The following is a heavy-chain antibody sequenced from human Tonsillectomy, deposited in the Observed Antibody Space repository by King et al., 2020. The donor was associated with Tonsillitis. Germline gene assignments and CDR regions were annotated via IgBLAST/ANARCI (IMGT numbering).Heavy chain of an antibody. CDR2: IKQDGSEK. J-gene: IGHJ4*02. CDR1: GFTFSSYW. V-gene: IGHV3-7*01. Sequence: VQLVESGGGLVQPGGSLRLSCAASGFTFSSYWMTWVRQAPGKGLEWVANIKQDGSEKYYADSVKGRFTISRDNAKNALYLQMNSLRAEDTAVYYCARVWDFGDYDYWGQGTLVTVSS. CDR3: ARVWDFGDYDY. D-gene: IGHD4-17*01.